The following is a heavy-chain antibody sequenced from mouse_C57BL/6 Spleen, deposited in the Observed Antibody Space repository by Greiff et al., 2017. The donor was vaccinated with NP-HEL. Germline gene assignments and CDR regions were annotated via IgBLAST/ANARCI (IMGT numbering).Heavy chain of an antibody. CDR1: GYTFTSYW. CDR2: IDPSDSET. D-gene: IGHD1-1*01. CDR3: ARGDTTVVAPVYFDY. J-gene: IGHJ2*01. Sequence: VQLQQPGAELVRPGSSVKLSCKASGYTFTSYWMHWVKQRPIQGLEWIGNIDPSDSETHYNQKFKDKATLTVDKSSSTAYMQLSSLTSEDSAVYYCARGDTTVVAPVYFDYWGQGTTLTVSS. V-gene: IGHV1-52*01.